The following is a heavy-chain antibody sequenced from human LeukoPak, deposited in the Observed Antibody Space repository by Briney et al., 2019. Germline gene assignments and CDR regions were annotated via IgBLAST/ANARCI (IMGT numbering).Heavy chain of an antibody. CDR2: ISSSSSTI. J-gene: IGHJ3*02. Sequence: GGSLRLSCAASGFTFSSYSMNWVRQAPGKGLEWVSYISSSSSTIYYADSVKGRFTISRDNAKNSLYLQMNSLRAEDTAVYYCARDLSGSYSRGDAFDIWGQGTMVTVSS. D-gene: IGHD1-26*01. V-gene: IGHV3-48*01. CDR3: ARDLSGSYSRGDAFDI. CDR1: GFTFSSYS.